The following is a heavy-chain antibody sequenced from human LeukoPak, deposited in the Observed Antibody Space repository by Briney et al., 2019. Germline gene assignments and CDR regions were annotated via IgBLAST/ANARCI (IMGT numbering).Heavy chain of an antibody. J-gene: IGHJ4*02. Sequence: PGGSLRLSCAASGFTVSNNYMSWVRQAPGKGLEWISVIYSGGSTYYADSVKGRFTISRDNSKNTLYLQMNSLRAEDTAVYYCARDGRYSYGYDYWGQGTLVTVSS. CDR1: GFTVSNNY. CDR2: IYSGGST. D-gene: IGHD5-18*01. V-gene: IGHV3-66*01. CDR3: ARDGRYSYGYDY.